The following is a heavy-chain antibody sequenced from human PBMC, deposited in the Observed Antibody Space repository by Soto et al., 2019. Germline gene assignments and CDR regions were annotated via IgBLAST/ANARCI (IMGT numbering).Heavy chain of an antibody. CDR3: AKGERGYSSSWVAFDI. CDR1: GFTFSSYD. J-gene: IGHJ3*02. Sequence: EVQLLESGGGLVQPGGSLRLSCAASGFTFSSYDMSWVRQAPGKGLEWVSAISGSGGSTYYADSVKGRFTISRDNSKNTLYLQMNSLRAEDTAVYYCAKGERGYSSSWVAFDIWGQGTMVTVSS. V-gene: IGHV3-23*01. CDR2: ISGSGGST. D-gene: IGHD6-13*01.